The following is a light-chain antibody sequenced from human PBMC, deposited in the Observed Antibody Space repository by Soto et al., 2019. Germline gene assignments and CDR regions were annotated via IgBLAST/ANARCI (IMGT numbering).Light chain of an antibody. CDR2: EVS. Sequence: QSVLTQPPSASGSPGQSVTISCTGTSSDVGGYNYVSWYQQHPGKAPKLMISEVSKRPSGVPDRFSGSKSGNTASLTVSGLQAGDVADYYCSSFAGNYNLVFGGGSKLTV. CDR3: SSFAGNYNLV. V-gene: IGLV2-8*01. J-gene: IGLJ2*01. CDR1: SSDVGGYNY.